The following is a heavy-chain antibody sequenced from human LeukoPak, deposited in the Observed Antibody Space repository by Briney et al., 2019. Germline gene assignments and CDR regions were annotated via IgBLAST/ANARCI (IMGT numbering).Heavy chain of an antibody. V-gene: IGHV3-33*01. CDR1: GFTFSSYG. J-gene: IGHJ4*02. CDR2: IWYDGSNK. Sequence: PGRSLRLSCAASGFTFSSYGMHWVRQAPGKGLEWVAVIWYDGSNKYYADSVKGRFTISRDNSKNTLYLQMNSLRAEDTAVYYCARAGGDYYDSPADWGQGTLVTVSS. D-gene: IGHD3-22*01. CDR3: ARAGGDYYDSPAD.